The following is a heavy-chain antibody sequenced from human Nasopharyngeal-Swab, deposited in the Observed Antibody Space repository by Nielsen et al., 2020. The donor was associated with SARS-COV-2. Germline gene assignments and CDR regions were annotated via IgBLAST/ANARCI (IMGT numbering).Heavy chain of an antibody. D-gene: IGHD6-13*01. V-gene: IGHV3-7*01. CDR1: EFTFSSYW. J-gene: IGHJ5*02. Sequence: GGSLRLSCAASEFTFSSYWMSWVRQAPGKGLEWVANIKQDGSEKYYVDSVKGRFTISRDNAKNSLYLQMNSLRAEDTAVYYCAREPIAAAGTGWFDPWGQGTLVTVSS. CDR3: AREPIAAAGTGWFDP. CDR2: IKQDGSEK.